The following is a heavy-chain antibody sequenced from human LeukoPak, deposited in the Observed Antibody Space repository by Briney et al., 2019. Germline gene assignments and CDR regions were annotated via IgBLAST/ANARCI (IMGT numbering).Heavy chain of an antibody. CDR3: AREGGDWGEGYFDY. J-gene: IGHJ4*02. CDR1: GFTFSDSY. CDR2: ISDSADTI. D-gene: IGHD3-16*01. V-gene: IGHV3-11*01. Sequence: PGGSLRLSCAASGFTFSDSYMSWIRQVPGKGLEWISYISDSADTICYADSVKGRFTISRDNAKNSLYLQMNSLRAEDTAVYYCAREGGDWGEGYFDYWGQGTLVTVSS.